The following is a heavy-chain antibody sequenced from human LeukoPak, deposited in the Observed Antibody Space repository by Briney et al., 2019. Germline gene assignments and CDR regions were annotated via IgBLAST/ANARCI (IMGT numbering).Heavy chain of an antibody. V-gene: IGHV4-34*01. CDR1: GGSFSGFF. Sequence: SETLSLTCAVQGGSFSGFFWTWMRQPPGKGPEWIGEINQSRGTNYNPSLKSRATISKDPSKNQFSLKLSSVTAADTAVYYCARVGTYGSGSYYHDWFDPWGQGTLVTVSS. J-gene: IGHJ5*02. CDR2: INQSRGT. CDR3: ARVGTYGSGSYYHDWFDP. D-gene: IGHD3-10*01.